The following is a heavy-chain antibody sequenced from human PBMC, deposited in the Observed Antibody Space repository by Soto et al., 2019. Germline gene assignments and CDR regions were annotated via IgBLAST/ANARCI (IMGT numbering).Heavy chain of an antibody. Sequence: GESLKISCKGSGYSFTSYWISWVRQMPGKGLEWMGRIDPSDSYTNYSPSFQGHVTISADKSISTAYLQWSSLKASDTAMYYFASLRGSSSSANYYYYGMDVWGQGTTVTVSS. J-gene: IGHJ6*02. CDR1: GYSFTSYW. D-gene: IGHD6-6*01. V-gene: IGHV5-10-1*01. CDR2: IDPSDSYT. CDR3: ASLRGSSSSANYYYYGMDV.